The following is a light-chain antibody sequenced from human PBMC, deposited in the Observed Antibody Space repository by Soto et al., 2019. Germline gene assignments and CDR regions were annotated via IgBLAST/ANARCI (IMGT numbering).Light chain of an antibody. CDR3: HQYSRWQGT. Sequence: DIQLTQSPSTLSASVGDRVTITCRASQSIETWLAWYQQKPGKAPKLLIFKASNLESGVPSRFSGSGSETEFTLTISSLQPDDFATYYCHQYSRWQGTFGQGTNVEIK. CDR2: KAS. CDR1: QSIETW. J-gene: IGKJ1*01. V-gene: IGKV1-5*03.